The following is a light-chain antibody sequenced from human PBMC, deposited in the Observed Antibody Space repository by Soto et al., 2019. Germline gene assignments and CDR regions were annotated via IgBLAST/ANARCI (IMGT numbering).Light chain of an antibody. CDR3: QSYDSSLSVV. CDR1: SSNIGAGYD. V-gene: IGLV1-40*01. Sequence: QSVLTQPPSVSGAPGQRVTISCTGSSSNIGAGYDVHWYQQLPGTAPKLLIYGNSNRPSGVPDRFSGSKSGTSASLDITGLPAEDEADYYCQSYDSSLSVVFGGGTKLTVL. J-gene: IGLJ2*01. CDR2: GNS.